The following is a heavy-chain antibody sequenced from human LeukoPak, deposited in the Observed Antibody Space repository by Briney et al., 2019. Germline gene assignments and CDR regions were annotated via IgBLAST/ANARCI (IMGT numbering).Heavy chain of an antibody. D-gene: IGHD3-10*01. J-gene: IGHJ4*02. CDR1: GFPFDDYA. Sequence: GGSLRLSCAAFGFPFDDYAMHWGRQAPGKGVVWVSLISGDGGSTYYAEPVEGRFTISRDNSKNSLYVQMNSLRTEDTAVYYCGKADGLLWFGELEYWGQGTLVTVSS. V-gene: IGHV3-43*02. CDR3: GKADGLLWFGELEY. CDR2: ISGDGGST.